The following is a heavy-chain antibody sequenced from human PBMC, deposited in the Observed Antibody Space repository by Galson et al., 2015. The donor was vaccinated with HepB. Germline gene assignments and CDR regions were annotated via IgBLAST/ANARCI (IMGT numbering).Heavy chain of an antibody. J-gene: IGHJ6*02. CDR1: DFSISSGDYF. CDR2: IYYSGSS. Sequence: TLSLTCTVSDFSISSGDYFWTWIRQRPGKGLEWIGYIYYSGSSFYNSSLSSRVTISEDTSKNQFSLRLASVTGADTAIYYCARGGVYFGLDVWGQGTTVTVSS. V-gene: IGHV4-30-4*08. CDR3: ARGGVYFGLDV. D-gene: IGHD2-8*01.